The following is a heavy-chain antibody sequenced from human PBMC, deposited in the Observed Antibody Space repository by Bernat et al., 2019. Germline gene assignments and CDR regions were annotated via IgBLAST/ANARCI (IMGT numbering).Heavy chain of an antibody. CDR1: GFTFSSYA. CDR2: ISYDGSNK. Sequence: QVQLVESGGGVVQPGRSLRLSCAASGFTFSSYAMHWVRQAPGKGLEWVAVISYDGSNKYYADSVKGRFTISRDNSKNTLYLQMNSLRAEDTAVYYCAGDFNDAFDIWGQGTMVTVSS. D-gene: IGHD2-21*02. J-gene: IGHJ3*02. CDR3: AGDFNDAFDI. V-gene: IGHV3-30-3*01.